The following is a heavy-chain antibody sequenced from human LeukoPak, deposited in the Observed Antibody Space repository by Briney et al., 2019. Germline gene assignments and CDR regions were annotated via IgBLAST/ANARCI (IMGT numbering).Heavy chain of an antibody. CDR1: GYTFSSYA. CDR2: SNTGNDNT. V-gene: IGHV1-3*02. J-gene: IGHJ4*02. CDR3: ARDRDGYFDY. Sequence: APVKVSCKASGYTFSSYAMHWVRQAPGQRLEWMGWSNTGNDNTKYSQEFQGRVTLTRDTSASTAYMELSSLRSEDMAVYYCARDRDGYFDYWGQGTLVTVSS. D-gene: IGHD5-24*01.